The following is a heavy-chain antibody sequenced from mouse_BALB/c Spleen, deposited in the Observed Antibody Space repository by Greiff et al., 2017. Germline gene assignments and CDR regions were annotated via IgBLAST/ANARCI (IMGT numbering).Heavy chain of an antibody. D-gene: IGHD6-5*01. V-gene: IGHV2-6-7*01. J-gene: IGHJ1*01. CDR2: ICGDGST. CDR3: ARDGRSLRYLEV. Sequence: QVQLKESGPGLVAPSQSLSITCTVSGFSLTGYGVNWVRQPPGKGLEWLGMICGDGSTDYNSALNSRLSISKDNSKSHVVLKMNSLQTDDTARYYCARDGRSLRYLEVWGAGTTGTVSS. CDR1: GFSLTGYG.